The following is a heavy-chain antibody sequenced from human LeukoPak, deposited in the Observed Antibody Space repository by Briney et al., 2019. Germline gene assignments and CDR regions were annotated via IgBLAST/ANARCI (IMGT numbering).Heavy chain of an antibody. CDR2: TGTSGSSR. Sequence: PGGSLRLSCVASGFTFSSYGMSWVRQAPGKGLEWVSGTGTSGSSRYYADSVKGRFTISRDNSKNTLYLQMNSLRAEDTAIYYCAKAPAGPEYSDNWKFGYNWFDPWGQGTLVTVSS. D-gene: IGHD1-1*01. CDR1: GFTFSSYG. CDR3: AKAPAGPEYSDNWKFGYNWFDP. J-gene: IGHJ5*02. V-gene: IGHV3-23*01.